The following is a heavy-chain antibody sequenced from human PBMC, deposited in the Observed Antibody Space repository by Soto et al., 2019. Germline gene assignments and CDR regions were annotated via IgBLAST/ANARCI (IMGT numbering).Heavy chain of an antibody. CDR2: ISGSGGST. CDR3: AKDRDCSGASCYLPDDFDI. CDR1: GFTFSSYA. Sequence: EVQLLESGGGLVQPGGSLRLSCAASGFTFSSYAMSWVRQAPGKGLEWVSAISGSGGSTYYADSVKGRFTISRDNSKNTMYLEMNSLRAEDTAVYYCAKDRDCSGASCYLPDDFDIWGQGTTVTVSS. J-gene: IGHJ3*02. V-gene: IGHV3-23*01. D-gene: IGHD2-15*01.